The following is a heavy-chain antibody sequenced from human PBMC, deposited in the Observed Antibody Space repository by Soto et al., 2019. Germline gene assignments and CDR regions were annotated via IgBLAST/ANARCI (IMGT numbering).Heavy chain of an antibody. D-gene: IGHD5-12*01. CDR3: ARDRDSGYEGDWFDP. Sequence: PSETLSLTCTVSGGSISSYYWSWIRQPPGKGLEWIGYIYYSGSTNYNPSLKSRVTISVDTSRNQFSLKLSSVTAADTAVYYCARDRDSGYEGDWFDPWGQGTLLTVSS. CDR2: IYYSGST. CDR1: GGSISSYY. J-gene: IGHJ5*02. V-gene: IGHV4-59*01.